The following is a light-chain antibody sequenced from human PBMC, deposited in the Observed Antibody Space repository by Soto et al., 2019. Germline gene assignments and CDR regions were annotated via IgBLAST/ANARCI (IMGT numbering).Light chain of an antibody. CDR1: QDIRDD. V-gene: IGKV1-17*01. J-gene: IGKJ3*01. CDR3: LQHNGFPFT. Sequence: DIQMTQSPSSLSASVGDRVTITCRASQDIRDDLGWYQQKPGKAPKRLIYASSSLQSGAPARFSGSVSGTEFTLTISSLYPEYFATYYCLQHNGFPFTFGPGTKVDVK. CDR2: ASS.